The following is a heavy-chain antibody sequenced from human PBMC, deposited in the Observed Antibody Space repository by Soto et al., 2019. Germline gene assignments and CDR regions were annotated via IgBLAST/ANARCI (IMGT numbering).Heavy chain of an antibody. CDR1: GGTFNTYP. J-gene: IGHJ4*02. D-gene: IGHD1-1*01. V-gene: IGHV1-69*01. CDR3: ARASLQSYYFDY. CDR2: IVPIFNTS. Sequence: QVQLVQSGAAVKKPGSSVKVSCKASGGTFNTYPITWVRQAPGQGLEWVGVIVPIFNTSTYARKFRGRVTITAGESTTTAFMELSSLRSDDTAVYYCARASLQSYYFDYWGQGTLVTVSS.